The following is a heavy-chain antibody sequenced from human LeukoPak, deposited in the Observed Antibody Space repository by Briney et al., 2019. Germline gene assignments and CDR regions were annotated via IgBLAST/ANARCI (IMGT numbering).Heavy chain of an antibody. CDR2: IIPILGIA. Sequence: GSSVKVSCKASGGTFSSYAISWVRQAPGQGLEWMGRIIPILGIANYAQKFQGRVTITADKSTSTAYMELSSLRSEDTAVYYCARGGSFWSGYFPGDAFDIWGQGTMVTVSS. CDR3: ARGGSFWSGYFPGDAFDI. CDR1: GGTFSSYA. D-gene: IGHD3-3*01. J-gene: IGHJ3*02. V-gene: IGHV1-69*04.